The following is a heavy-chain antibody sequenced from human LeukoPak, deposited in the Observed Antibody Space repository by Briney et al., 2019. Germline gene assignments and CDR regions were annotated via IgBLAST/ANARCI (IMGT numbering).Heavy chain of an antibody. V-gene: IGHV3-11*03. J-gene: IGHJ4*02. CDR3: AGWATGIDY. CDR1: GITFSDYY. CDR2: ISSSSSYT. D-gene: IGHD3-16*01. Sequence: PGGSLRLSCAASGITFSDYYMSWIRQAPGKGLEWVSYISSSSSYTNYADSVKGRFTISRDNAKNSVYLQMNSLRAEDTAVYYCAGWATGIDYWGQGTLVTVSS.